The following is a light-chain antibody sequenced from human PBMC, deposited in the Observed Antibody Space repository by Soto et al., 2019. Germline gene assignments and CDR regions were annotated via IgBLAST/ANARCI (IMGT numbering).Light chain of an antibody. CDR1: SSNIGAGYD. Sequence: QSVLTQPPSVSGAPGQRVTISCTGSSSNIGAGYDVHWYQQLPGTATKVLIYGNTNRPSGVPDRFSGSKSGTSAFLAITGLQAEDEADYYCQSYDSSLSGFAVCGGGTQLTVL. CDR2: GNT. J-gene: IGLJ7*01. V-gene: IGLV1-40*01. CDR3: QSYDSSLSGFAV.